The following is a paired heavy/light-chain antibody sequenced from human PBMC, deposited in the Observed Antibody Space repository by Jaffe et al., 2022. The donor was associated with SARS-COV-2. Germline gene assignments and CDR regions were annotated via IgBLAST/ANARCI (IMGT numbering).Light chain of an antibody. CDR2: END. Sequence: QSVLTQPPSVSAAPGQRVTISCSGSNSNIGKSFVSWYQQVPGTAPKLLIYENDVRPSGIPDRFSGSKSGTSATLGITGLQTGDEADYYCETWDNSLIAGVFGGGTKLTVL. V-gene: IGLV1-51*02. J-gene: IGLJ3*02. CDR3: ETWDNSLIAGV. CDR1: NSNIGKSF.
Heavy chain of an antibody. Sequence: QITLKESGPTLVKPTQTLTLTCTFSGFSLSTSREGVGWIRQPPGKALEWLAVIYWDDDKRYSPFLKNRLSISKDSPKNQVDLIMTNMDPVDTATYYCAHTVVGAAGVPFDYWGQGTLVTVSS. D-gene: IGHD6-13*01. CDR3: AHTVVGAAGVPFDY. CDR2: IYWDDDK. V-gene: IGHV2-5*02. J-gene: IGHJ4*02. CDR1: GFSLSTSREG.